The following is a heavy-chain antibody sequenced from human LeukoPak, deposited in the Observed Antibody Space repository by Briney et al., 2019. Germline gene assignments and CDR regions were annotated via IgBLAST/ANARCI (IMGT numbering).Heavy chain of an antibody. D-gene: IGHD6-19*01. Sequence: PGGSLRLSCAASGFTFDDYGMSWVRQAPGKGLEWVSGINWNGGSTGYADSVGGRFTISRDNAKNSLYLQMNSLRAEDTALYYCARNSGGQWLGDFDYWGQGTLVTVSS. J-gene: IGHJ4*02. CDR3: ARNSGGQWLGDFDY. V-gene: IGHV3-20*04. CDR1: GFTFDDYG. CDR2: INWNGGST.